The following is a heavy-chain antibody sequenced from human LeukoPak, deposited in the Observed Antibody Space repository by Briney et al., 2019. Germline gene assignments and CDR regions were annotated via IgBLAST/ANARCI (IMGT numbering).Heavy chain of an antibody. Sequence: PSETLSLTCAVYGGSFTGYYWSWIRQPPGKGLEWIAYISHSGSTKYNPSLQSRVIISVDTSKNHFSLKLSSVTTADTAVYYCARGGYYYMDVWGKGTTVTVSS. J-gene: IGHJ6*03. V-gene: IGHV4-59*01. CDR1: GGSFTGYY. CDR3: ARGGYYYMDV. CDR2: ISHSGST.